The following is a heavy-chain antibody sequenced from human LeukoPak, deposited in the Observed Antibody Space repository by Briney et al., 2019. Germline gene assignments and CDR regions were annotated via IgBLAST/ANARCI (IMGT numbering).Heavy chain of an antibody. CDR2: IIPIFGTA. Sequence: SVKVSRKASGGTFSSYAISWVRQAPGQGLEWMGGIIPIFGTANYAQKFQGRVTITTDESTSTAYMELSSLRSEDTAVYYCASGPLIAVAGTSYFDYWGQGTLVTVSS. D-gene: IGHD6-19*01. CDR3: ASGPLIAVAGTSYFDY. V-gene: IGHV1-69*05. J-gene: IGHJ4*02. CDR1: GGTFSSYA.